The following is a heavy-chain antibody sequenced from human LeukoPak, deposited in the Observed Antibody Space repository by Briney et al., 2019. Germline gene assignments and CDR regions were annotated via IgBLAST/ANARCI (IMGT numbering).Heavy chain of an antibody. V-gene: IGHV1-2*02. Sequence: ASVKVSCKASGYTFTGYYMQWVRQAPGQGLEWMGWINPNSGGTNYAQKFQGRIIMTRDTSISTVYMELSRLTSDDTAVYYCARGRHCSGGSCYLDYWGQGTLVTVS. CDR2: INPNSGGT. J-gene: IGHJ4*02. CDR3: ARGRHCSGGSCYLDY. CDR1: GYTFTGYY. D-gene: IGHD2-15*01.